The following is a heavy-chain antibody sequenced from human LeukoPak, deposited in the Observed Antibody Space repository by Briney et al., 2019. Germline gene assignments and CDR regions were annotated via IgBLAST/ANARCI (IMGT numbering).Heavy chain of an antibody. Sequence: RSGGSLRLSCAASGFSFSSYWMHWVRQAPGKGLVWVSRINSDGTITNYADSVKGRFTISRDNAKNTLYLQMNSLRAEDTAVYYCARVRYDSSGYYYEGLDYWGQGTLVTVSS. D-gene: IGHD3-22*01. CDR3: ARVRYDSSGYYYEGLDY. CDR1: GFSFSSYW. J-gene: IGHJ4*02. V-gene: IGHV3-74*01. CDR2: INSDGTIT.